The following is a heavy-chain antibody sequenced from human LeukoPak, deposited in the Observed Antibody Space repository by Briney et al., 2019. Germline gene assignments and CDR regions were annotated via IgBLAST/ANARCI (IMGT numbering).Heavy chain of an antibody. CDR3: ARHDSFIPY. D-gene: IGHD3-16*02. CDR1: GFTFSDYA. J-gene: IGHJ4*02. Sequence: GGSLRLSCVASGFTFSDYAMSWVRQAPGKGLEWVSGISDTGGSTYYADSVTGRCTITRDNSKNTVSLQMNNLRAEDTAVYFCARHDSFIPYWGQGTLVTVTS. CDR2: ISDTGGST. V-gene: IGHV3-23*01.